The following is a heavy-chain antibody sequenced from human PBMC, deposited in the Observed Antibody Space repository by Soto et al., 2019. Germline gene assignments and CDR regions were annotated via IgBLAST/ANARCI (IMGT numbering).Heavy chain of an antibody. CDR1: GVSIISGDC. CDR2: IYHILST. Sequence: SETLSLTCSVSGVSIISGDCCSWVRHPPGKGLEWIGEIYHILSTNYNPSLKSRVTISVDKSKNQFSLKLSSVTAADTDVYYCARGGIQVDRGGIDVWGQRTPVTVSS. CDR3: ARGGIQVDRGGIDV. V-gene: IGHV4-4*02. J-gene: IGHJ6*02. D-gene: IGHD2-15*01.